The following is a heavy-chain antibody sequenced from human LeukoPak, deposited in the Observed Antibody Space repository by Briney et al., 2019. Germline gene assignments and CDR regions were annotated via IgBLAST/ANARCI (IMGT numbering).Heavy chain of an antibody. CDR1: GFTFSTYW. J-gene: IGHJ4*02. CDR3: ARVYRDGYNPDY. Sequence: GGSLRLSCAASGFTFSTYWMSWVRRAPGKGLEWVANIKHDGSGKYYVDSGKGRFTISRDNAKSSLGLQMNSLRAEDTAVYYCARVYRDGYNPDYWGQGTLVTVSS. CDR2: IKHDGSGK. D-gene: IGHD5-24*01. V-gene: IGHV3-7*03.